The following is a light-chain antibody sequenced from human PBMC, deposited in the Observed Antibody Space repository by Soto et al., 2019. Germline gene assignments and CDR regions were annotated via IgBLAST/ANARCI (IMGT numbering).Light chain of an antibody. CDR1: QNINKY. J-gene: IGKJ2*01. Sequence: DILMTQSPSTLSASVGDRVTITCRASQNINKYLAWYQQKPGKAPSLLIYGASTLESGVPSRFSGSASGTEFTLTISSLQPDDFATYVCQKYNGHFGQGTKLEIK. CDR2: GAS. CDR3: QKYNGH. V-gene: IGKV1-5*01.